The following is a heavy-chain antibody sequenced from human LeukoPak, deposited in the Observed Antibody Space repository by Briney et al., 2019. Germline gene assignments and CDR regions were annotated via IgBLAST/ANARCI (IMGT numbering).Heavy chain of an antibody. D-gene: IGHD1-26*01. J-gene: IGHJ4*02. V-gene: IGHV3-33*06. CDR2: IWYDGSNK. Sequence: GGSLRLSCAASGFTFSSYGMHWVRQAPGKGLEWVAVIWYDGSNKYYADSVKGRFTISRDNSKNTLYLQMNSLRAEDTAVYYCAKPGRTDIVGATTGIDYWGQGTLVTVSS. CDR1: GFTFSSYG. CDR3: AKPGRTDIVGATTGIDY.